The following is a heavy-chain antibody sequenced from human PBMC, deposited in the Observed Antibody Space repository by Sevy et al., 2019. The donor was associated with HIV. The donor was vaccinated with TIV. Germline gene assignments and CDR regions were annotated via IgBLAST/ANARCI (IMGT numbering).Heavy chain of an antibody. J-gene: IGHJ6*02. CDR2: ISWNCGNI. CDR1: GFKFNDFA. CDR3: AKDIGCGWGQGCYYSGMDV. V-gene: IGHV3-9*01. D-gene: IGHD2-21*01. Sequence: GGSLRLSCAASGFKFNDFAMHWVRQAPGKGLEWVSGISWNCGNIDYEDSLKGRFTISMDNAKNSLYLQMNSLRTEDTALYYCAKDIGCGWGQGCYYSGMDVWGQGTTVTVSS.